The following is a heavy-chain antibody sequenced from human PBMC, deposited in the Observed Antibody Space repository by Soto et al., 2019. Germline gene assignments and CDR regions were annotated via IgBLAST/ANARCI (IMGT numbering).Heavy chain of an antibody. J-gene: IGHJ6*02. CDR3: ALAPHPTYCSSTSCYGVSGMDV. Sequence: GGSLRLSCAASGFTFSSYGMHWVRQAPGKGLEWVAVISYDGSNKYYADSVKGRFTISRDNSKNTLYLQMNSLRAEDTAVYYCALAPHPTYCSSTSCYGVSGMDVWGQGTTVTVSS. V-gene: IGHV3-30*03. D-gene: IGHD2-2*01. CDR2: ISYDGSNK. CDR1: GFTFSSYG.